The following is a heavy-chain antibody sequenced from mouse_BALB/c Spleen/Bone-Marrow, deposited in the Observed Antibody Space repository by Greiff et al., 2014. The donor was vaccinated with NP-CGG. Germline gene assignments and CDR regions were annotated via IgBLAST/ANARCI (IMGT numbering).Heavy chain of an antibody. D-gene: IGHD2-4*01. J-gene: IGHJ2*01. Sequence: QVQLQQSGAELLKPGTSVKLSCKASGYTFTRYWMHWVKQRPGQGLEWIGELNPSNGHTNYNGKFKNKATVTVDKSSSTAYMQLSSLTSEDSAVYYCARMITPRGFDYWGQGTTLTVSS. CDR3: ARMITPRGFDY. CDR2: LNPSNGHT. V-gene: IGHV1S81*02. CDR1: GYTFTRYW.